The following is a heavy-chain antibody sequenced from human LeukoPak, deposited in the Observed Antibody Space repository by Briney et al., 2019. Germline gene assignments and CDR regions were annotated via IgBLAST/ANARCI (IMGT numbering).Heavy chain of an antibody. CDR2: IIPIFGTA. CDR3: ARVRLRLGELSLWD. D-gene: IGHD3-16*02. Sequence: GASVKVSCKASGGTLSSYAISWVRQAPGQGLEWMGRIIPIFGTANYAQKFQGRVTITPDESTSTAYMELSSLRCEDTAVYYCARVRLRLGELSLWDWGQGTLVTVSS. J-gene: IGHJ4*02. V-gene: IGHV1-69*13. CDR1: GGTLSSYA.